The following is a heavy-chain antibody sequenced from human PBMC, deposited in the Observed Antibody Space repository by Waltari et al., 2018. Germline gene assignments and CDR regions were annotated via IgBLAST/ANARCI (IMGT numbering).Heavy chain of an antibody. Sequence: LVQSGAEVKKPGASVKVSCKASGYTFTGYAILWVRQAPGQGLEWMGRINPENGDTHNAQKFQGRVAMTTDTSTNTAFMELHSLRSDDTAVYYCLRDSSGSHFDYWGQGTLVTVSS. CDR1: GYTFTGYA. V-gene: IGHV1-2*02. D-gene: IGHD3-22*01. J-gene: IGHJ4*02. CDR3: LRDSSGSHFDY. CDR2: INPENGDT.